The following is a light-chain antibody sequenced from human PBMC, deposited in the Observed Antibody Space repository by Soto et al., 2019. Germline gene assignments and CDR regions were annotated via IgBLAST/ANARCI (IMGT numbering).Light chain of an antibody. CDR3: QKYNSALT. Sequence: DIQMTQSPSSLSASIGETVTITCRASQDIINYLAWYHQTPGKVPKLLIYTASTLQSGVPSRFSGSGSGTDFTLTISSLQPEDVATYYCQKYNSALTFGQGTRLAI. J-gene: IGKJ5*01. CDR1: QDIINY. CDR2: TAS. V-gene: IGKV1-27*01.